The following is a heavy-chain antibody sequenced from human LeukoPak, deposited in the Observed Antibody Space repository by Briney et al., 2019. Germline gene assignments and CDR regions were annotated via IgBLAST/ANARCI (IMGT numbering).Heavy chain of an antibody. CDR2: IYNGGST. V-gene: IGHV4-4*07. D-gene: IGHD2-2*02. CDR3: ARSISMDFEY. Sequence: SETLSLTCTVSGGSVSSNYWNWIRQPAGKGLEWIGRIYNGGSTNYNPSLESRVTISIGRSKNQFSLKLTSVTAADTAVYYCARSISMDFEYWGQGTLVTVSS. CDR1: GGSVSSNY. J-gene: IGHJ4*02.